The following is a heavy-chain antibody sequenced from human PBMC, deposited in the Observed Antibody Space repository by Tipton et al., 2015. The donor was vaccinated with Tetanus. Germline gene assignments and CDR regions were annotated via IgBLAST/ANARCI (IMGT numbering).Heavy chain of an antibody. V-gene: IGHV4-34*01. D-gene: IGHD3-9*01. CDR1: GGSLSRYY. J-gene: IGHJ3*02. Sequence: TLSLTCAVYGGSLSRYYWTWIRQPPGKGLEWIGEVDDSGSTNYSPSLKSRVTISLDTSKNEFSLTLSSVTAADTAVYYCVRAYYDILTGHYHRNAFDIWGQGTMVTVSS. CDR3: VRAYYDILTGHYHRNAFDI. CDR2: VDDSGST.